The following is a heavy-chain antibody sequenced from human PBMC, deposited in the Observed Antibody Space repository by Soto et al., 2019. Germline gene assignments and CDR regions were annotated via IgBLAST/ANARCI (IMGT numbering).Heavy chain of an antibody. CDR1: GFTFSNAW. D-gene: IGHD3-22*01. CDR2: IKSKTDGGTT. V-gene: IGHV3-15*01. CDR3: TTAGSYYYDSSGYYYQDD. J-gene: IGHJ4*02. Sequence: EVQLVESGGGLVKPGGSLRLSCAASGFTFSNAWMSWVRQAPGKGLEWVGRIKSKTDGGTTDYAAPVKGRFTISRDDSKNTLYLQMNSLKTEDTAVYYCTTAGSYYYDSSGYYYQDDWGQGTLVTVSS.